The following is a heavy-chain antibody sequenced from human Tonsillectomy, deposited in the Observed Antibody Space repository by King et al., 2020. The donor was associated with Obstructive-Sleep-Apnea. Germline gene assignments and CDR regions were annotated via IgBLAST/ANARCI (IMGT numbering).Heavy chain of an antibody. CDR2: INHGGDA. D-gene: IGHD3/OR15-3a*01. CDR3: ARSPMIFAKRFDP. V-gene: IGHV4-34*01. J-gene: IGHJ5*02. CDR1: GGSFRGYY. Sequence: VQLQQWGAGLLKPSETLSLTCAVYGGSFRGYYWSWIRQPPGEGREWIGEINHGGDAHYNPSLKSRLTISVDTSNNQFSLRLSSVTAADTAVYFCARSPMIFAKRFDPWGQGTLVTVSS.